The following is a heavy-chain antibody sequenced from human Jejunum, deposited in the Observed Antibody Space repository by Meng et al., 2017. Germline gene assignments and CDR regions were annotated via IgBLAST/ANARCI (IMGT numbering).Heavy chain of an antibody. J-gene: IGHJ4*02. V-gene: IGHV3-7*01. CDR3: TRPLRSVSGGNF. CDR2: IKPDGSEK. D-gene: IGHD4-23*01. Sequence: GASLKISCVVSGFTFSTSWMSWVRQAPGKGLEWVATIKPDGSEKSYVDSVKGRFTISRDNANNSLHLQMNSLRAEDTAVYYCTRPLRSVSGGNFWGQGTLVTVSS. CDR1: GFTFSTSW.